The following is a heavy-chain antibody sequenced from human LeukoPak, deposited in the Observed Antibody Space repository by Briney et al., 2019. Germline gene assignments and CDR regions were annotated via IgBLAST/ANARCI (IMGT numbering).Heavy chain of an antibody. CDR2: IRYDGSNK. D-gene: IGHD3-22*01. CDR3: ARDGYYYDSSGYNFDY. V-gene: IGHV3-33*01. J-gene: IGHJ4*02. CDR1: GFTFSSYG. Sequence: GRSLRLSCAASGFTFSSYGMHWVRRAPGKGLEWVAVIRYDGSNKYYADSVKGRFTISRDNSKNTLYLQMNSLRAEDTAVYYCARDGYYYDSSGYNFDYWGQGTLVTVSS.